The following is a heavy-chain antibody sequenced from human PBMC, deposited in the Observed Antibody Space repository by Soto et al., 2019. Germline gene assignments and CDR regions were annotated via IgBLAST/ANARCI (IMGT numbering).Heavy chain of an antibody. Sequence: ASVKVSCKASGYTFTSYGICWVRQAPGQGLEWMGWISAYNGNTNYAQKLQGRVTMTTDTSTSTAYMELRSLRSVDTAVYYCARALRYCSVGSCYNHDFDYWRQGALVTVSS. J-gene: IGHJ4*02. CDR2: ISAYNGNT. D-gene: IGHD2-15*01. CDR3: ARALRYCSVGSCYNHDFDY. V-gene: IGHV1-18*01. CDR1: GYTFTSYG.